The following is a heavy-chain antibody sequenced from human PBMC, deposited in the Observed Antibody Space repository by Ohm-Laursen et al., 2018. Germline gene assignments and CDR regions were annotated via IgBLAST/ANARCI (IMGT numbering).Heavy chain of an antibody. J-gene: IGHJ3*02. D-gene: IGHD2-15*01. V-gene: IGHV3-23*01. CDR1: GFTFNTYS. CDR3: AKVYYCSGGSCYSWELTNGFDI. CDR2: SGGNGDGT. Sequence: SLRLSCSASGFTFNTYSMNWVRQAPGKGLGWVSASGGNGDGTYYADSVKGRFTISRDNSKKTVHLQMNSLRAEDTAVYYCAKVYYCSGGSCYSWELTNGFDIWGQGTMVTVSS.